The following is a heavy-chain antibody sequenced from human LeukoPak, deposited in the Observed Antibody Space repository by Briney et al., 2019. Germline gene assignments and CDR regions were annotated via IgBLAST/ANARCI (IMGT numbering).Heavy chain of an antibody. CDR1: GYTFTTYD. CDR2: MNPNSGNT. V-gene: IGHV1-8*01. J-gene: IGHJ5*02. Sequence: ASVNVSCTASGYTFTTYDIKWVRQATGQGLEWMGWMNPNSGNTGYAQKFQGRVTMNRNTSIRTAYMELSSLRSEDTAVYYCARGRGSGHKENWFDPWGQGTLVTVSS. CDR3: ARGRGSGHKENWFDP. D-gene: IGHD6-19*01.